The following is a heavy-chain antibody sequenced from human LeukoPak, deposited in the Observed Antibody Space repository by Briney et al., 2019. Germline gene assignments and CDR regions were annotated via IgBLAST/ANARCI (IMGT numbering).Heavy chain of an antibody. J-gene: IGHJ4*02. Sequence: SETLSLTCAVYGGSFSGYYWSWIRQPPGKGLEWIGEINHSGSTNYNPSLKSRVTISVDTSKNQFSLKLSSVTAADTAVYYCARGFAARMATIGYWGQGTLVTVSS. CDR1: GGSFSGYY. D-gene: IGHD5-24*01. V-gene: IGHV4-34*01. CDR2: INHSGST. CDR3: ARGFAARMATIGY.